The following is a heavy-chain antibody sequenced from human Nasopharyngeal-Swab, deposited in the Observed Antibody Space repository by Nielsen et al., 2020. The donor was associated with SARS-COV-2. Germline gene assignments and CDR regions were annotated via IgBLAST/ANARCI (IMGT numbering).Heavy chain of an antibody. CDR3: AFGHHG. CDR1: GFTLGTYW. V-gene: IGHV3-48*01. D-gene: IGHD1-14*01. Sequence: GESLKISCAASGFTLGTYWMHWIRQAPGKGLEWISYISSSSDTISYADSVKGRFTISRDNAKNSLYLQMNSLRAEDTAVYYCAFGHHGWGQGIMVTVSS. J-gene: IGHJ4*02. CDR2: ISSSSDTI.